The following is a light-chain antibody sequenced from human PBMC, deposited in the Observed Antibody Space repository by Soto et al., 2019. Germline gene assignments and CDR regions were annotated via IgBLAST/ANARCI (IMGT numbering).Light chain of an antibody. CDR3: QQSYSSTQT. CDR1: QSVSNY. J-gene: IGKJ1*01. V-gene: IGKV1-39*01. Sequence: DIQRTQSPSSLSASVGDRVTITCRASQSVSNYLNWYRKLPGKDPTLLIYSTSTLQSGVPSRFSGSGSGTDFNLTISGLQTEDFATYLCQQSYSSTQTFGQGTKLDIK. CDR2: STS.